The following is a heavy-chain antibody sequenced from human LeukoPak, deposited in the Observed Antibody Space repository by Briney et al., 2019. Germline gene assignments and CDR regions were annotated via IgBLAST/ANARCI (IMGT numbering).Heavy chain of an antibody. CDR3: ARESRFLEWSADY. J-gene: IGHJ4*02. D-gene: IGHD3-3*01. Sequence: PSETLSLTCTVSGGSLSSGDYYWSWIRQPPGKGLEWFGYIDYSGSTYYNPSLKSRVTISVDTSKNQFSLKLSSVTAADTAVYYCARESRFLEWSADYWGQGTLVTVSS. CDR2: IDYSGST. CDR1: GGSLSSGDYY. V-gene: IGHV4-30-4*08.